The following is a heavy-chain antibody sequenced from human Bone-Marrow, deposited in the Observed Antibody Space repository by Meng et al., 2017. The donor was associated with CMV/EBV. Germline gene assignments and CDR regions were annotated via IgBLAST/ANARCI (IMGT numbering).Heavy chain of an antibody. CDR2: INHSGVT. CDR3: ARDLGQYSSSSGYYYYGMDV. J-gene: IGHJ6*02. CDR1: GGSFSGYY. V-gene: IGHV4-34*01. Sequence: SETLSLTCDVYGGSFSGYYWSWIRQPPGKGLEWIGEINHSGVTNYNPSLKSRVTISVDTSKNQFSLKLTSVTAADTAVYYCARDLGQYSSSSGYYYYGMDVWGQGTTVTVSS. D-gene: IGHD6-6*01.